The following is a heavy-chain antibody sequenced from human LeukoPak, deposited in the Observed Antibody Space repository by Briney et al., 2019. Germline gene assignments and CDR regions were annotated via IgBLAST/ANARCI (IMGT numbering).Heavy chain of an antibody. D-gene: IGHD5-12*01. CDR1: GYTFTSYY. CDR2: INPSGGST. V-gene: IGHV1-46*01. Sequence: ASVKVSCKASGYTFTSYYMHWVRQAPGQGLEWMGIINPSGGSTSYAQKFQGRVTMTRDTSTSTVYMELSSLRSEDTAVYYCARDLIPGLWGYDPIRPPFDYWGQGTLVTVSS. J-gene: IGHJ4*02. CDR3: ARDLIPGLWGYDPIRPPFDY.